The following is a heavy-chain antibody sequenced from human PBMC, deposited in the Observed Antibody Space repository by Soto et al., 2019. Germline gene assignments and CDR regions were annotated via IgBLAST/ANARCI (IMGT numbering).Heavy chain of an antibody. D-gene: IGHD6-6*01. CDR2: IYSGGST. CDR3: ARVRYSSSSWSDCFDL. J-gene: IGHJ2*01. V-gene: IGHV3-53*01. CDR1: DFTFDGHG. Sequence: PGGSLRLSCAASDFTFDGHGMSWVRQAPGKGPEWVSVIYSGGSTYYADSVKGRFTISRDNSENTLYLQMNSLRAEDTAVYYCARVRYSSSSWSDCFDLWGRGTLVTVSS.